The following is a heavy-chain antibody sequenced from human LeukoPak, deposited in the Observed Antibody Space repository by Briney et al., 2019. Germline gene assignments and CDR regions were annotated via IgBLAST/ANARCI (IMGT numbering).Heavy chain of an antibody. CDR1: GGSISSYY. V-gene: IGHV4-4*07. D-gene: IGHD3-22*01. CDR3: ARASLNYDSSGYYYPPAFDY. Sequence: SETLSLTCTVSGGSISSYYWSWIRQPAGKGLDWIGRIYTSGSTNYNPSLKSRVTMSVDTSKNQFSLKLSSVTAADTAVYYCARASLNYDSSGYYYPPAFDYWGQGTLVTVSS. CDR2: IYTSGST. J-gene: IGHJ4*02.